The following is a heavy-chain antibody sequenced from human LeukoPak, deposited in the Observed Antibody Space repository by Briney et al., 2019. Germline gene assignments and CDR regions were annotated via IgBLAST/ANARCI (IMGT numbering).Heavy chain of an antibody. V-gene: IGHV1-46*01. Sequence: ASVKVPCKASGYTFTSYYMHWVRQAPGQGLEWMGIINPSGGSTSYAQKFQGRVTMTRDTSTSTVYMELSSLRSEDTAVYYCARDRKWELLTMGENYFDYWGQGTLVTVSS. CDR2: INPSGGST. CDR1: GYTFTSYY. J-gene: IGHJ4*02. D-gene: IGHD1-26*01. CDR3: ARDRKWELLTMGENYFDY.